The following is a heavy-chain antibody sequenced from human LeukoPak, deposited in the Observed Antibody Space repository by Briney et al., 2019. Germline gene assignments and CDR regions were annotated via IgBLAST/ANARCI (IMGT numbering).Heavy chain of an antibody. CDR1: GFTFSSYW. D-gene: IGHD3-10*02. V-gene: IGHV3-74*01. CDR3: AREMKLFGTDRGAFDI. J-gene: IGHJ3*02. CDR2: INSEGRIT. Sequence: GGSLRLSCAASGFTFSSYWMHWVRQAPGKGLVWVSRINSEGRITSYADSVKGRFTISRDNAKNTLYLQMNSLRAEDTAVYFCAREMKLFGTDRGAFDIWGQGTTVTVSS.